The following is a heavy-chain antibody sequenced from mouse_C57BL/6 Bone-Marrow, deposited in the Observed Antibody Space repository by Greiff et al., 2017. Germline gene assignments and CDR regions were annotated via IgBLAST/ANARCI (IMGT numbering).Heavy chain of an antibody. J-gene: IGHJ1*03. CDR2: ISDGGSYT. CDR3: ARDGGSWYLDV. CDR1: GFTFSSYA. V-gene: IGHV5-4*01. Sequence: EVQLVESGGGLVKPGGSLKLSCAASGFTFSSYAMSWVRQTPEKRLEWVATISDGGSYTYYPDNVKGRFTISRDNAKNNLYLQMSHLKSEDTAMYYCARDGGSWYLDVWGTGTTVTVSS.